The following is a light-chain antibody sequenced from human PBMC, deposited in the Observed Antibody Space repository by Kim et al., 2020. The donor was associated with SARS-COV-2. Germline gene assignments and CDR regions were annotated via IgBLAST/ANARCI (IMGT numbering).Light chain of an antibody. CDR3: QQSYSSPWT. V-gene: IGKV1-39*01. CDR2: GAS. J-gene: IGKJ1*01. Sequence: ASVGDRVTITCRATQSIVSYLNWYQQKPGKAPKLLIYGASTLQSGVPPRFSGSGSGTDFTLTMSSLQAEDFATYYCQQSYSSPWTFGQGTKVDIK. CDR1: QSIVSY.